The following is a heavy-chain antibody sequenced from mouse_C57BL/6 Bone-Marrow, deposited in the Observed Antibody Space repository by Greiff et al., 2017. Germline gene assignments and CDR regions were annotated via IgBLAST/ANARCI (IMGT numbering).Heavy chain of an antibody. D-gene: IGHD1-1*01. CDR3: ARGVTTVVAKDFDY. CDR2: IYPGSGST. V-gene: IGHV1-55*01. CDR1: GYTFTSYW. Sequence: QVQLQQPGAELVKPGASVKMSCKASGYTFTSYWMTWVKQRPGQGLEWIGDIYPGSGSTNYNEKFKSTATLTVDTSSSTAYMQLSSLTSEDSAVYYCARGVTTVVAKDFDYWGQGTTLTVSS. J-gene: IGHJ2*01.